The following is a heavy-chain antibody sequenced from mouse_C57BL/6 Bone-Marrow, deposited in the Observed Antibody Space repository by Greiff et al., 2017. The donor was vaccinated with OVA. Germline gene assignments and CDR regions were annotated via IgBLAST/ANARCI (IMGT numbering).Heavy chain of an antibody. Sequence: QVHVKQSGAELARPGASVKLSCKASGYTFTSYGISWVKQRTGQGLEWIGEIYPRSGNTYYNEKFKGKATLTADKSSSTAYMELSSLTSEDSAVYFCAREDGYRAWFAYWGQGTLVTVSA. J-gene: IGHJ3*01. CDR1: GYTFTSYG. CDR2: IYPRSGNT. V-gene: IGHV1-81*01. D-gene: IGHD2-3*01. CDR3: AREDGYRAWFAY.